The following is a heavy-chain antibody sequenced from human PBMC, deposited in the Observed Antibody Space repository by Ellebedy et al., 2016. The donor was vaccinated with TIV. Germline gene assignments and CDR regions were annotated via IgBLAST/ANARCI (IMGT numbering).Heavy chain of an antibody. CDR3: ASGYCSSTSCYPYYFDY. D-gene: IGHD2-2*01. CDR2: ISSSSSYI. Sequence: GESLKISXAASGFTFSSYSMNWVRQAPGKGLEWVSFISSSSSYIYYADSVKGRFTISRDNAKNSLYLQMNSLRAEDTAVYYCASGYCSSTSCYPYYFDYWGQGTLVTVSS. CDR1: GFTFSSYS. J-gene: IGHJ4*02. V-gene: IGHV3-21*01.